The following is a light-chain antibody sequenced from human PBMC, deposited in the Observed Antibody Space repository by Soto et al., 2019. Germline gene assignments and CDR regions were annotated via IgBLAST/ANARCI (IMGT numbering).Light chain of an antibody. V-gene: IGLV6-57*04. J-gene: IGLJ2*01. CDR3: QSYDTNTVV. Sequence: NFMLTQPHSVSESPGKTVTISCTRSSGSIGSNSVQWYRQRPGSAPTIVIYEDDQRPSAVPNRFAGSIDRSSNSASLTISRLQTEDEADYFCQSYDTNTVVFGGGTKLTGL. CDR2: EDD. CDR1: SGSIGSNS.